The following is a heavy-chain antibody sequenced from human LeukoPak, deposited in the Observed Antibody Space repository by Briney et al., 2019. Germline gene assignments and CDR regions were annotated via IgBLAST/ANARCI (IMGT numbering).Heavy chain of an antibody. Sequence: GRSLRLSCAASGFTFSSYSMNWVRQAPGKGLEWVSYISSSSSTIYYADSVKGRFTISRDNAKNSLYLQMNSLRAEDTAVYYCAREAITMVRGEIYYYYMDVWGKGTTVTISS. J-gene: IGHJ6*03. CDR3: AREAITMVRGEIYYYYMDV. V-gene: IGHV3-48*04. CDR1: GFTFSSYS. D-gene: IGHD3-10*01. CDR2: ISSSSSTI.